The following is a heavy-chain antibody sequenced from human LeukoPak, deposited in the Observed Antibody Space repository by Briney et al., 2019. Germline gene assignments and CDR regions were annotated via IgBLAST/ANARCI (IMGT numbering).Heavy chain of an antibody. Sequence: GGSLRLSCAASGVTFRSYNMHWVRQAPGKGLEWVAVISNDGNNKDYADSVKGRFTISRDNSKNTVSLQMHSLRTEDTAAYFCATLIGSWGQGTLVTVSS. CDR1: GVTFRSYN. D-gene: IGHD2-15*01. CDR3: ATLIGS. CDR2: ISNDGNNK. J-gene: IGHJ4*01. V-gene: IGHV3-30-3*01.